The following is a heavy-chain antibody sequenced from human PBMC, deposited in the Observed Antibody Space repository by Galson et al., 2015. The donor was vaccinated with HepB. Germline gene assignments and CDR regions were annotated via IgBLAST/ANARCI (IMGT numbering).Heavy chain of an antibody. CDR3: VIWSGYYTVGYYGMDV. CDR2: ISSSGSTI. CDR1: GFTFSSYE. Sequence: SLRLSCAASGFTFSSYEMNWVRQAPGKGLEWVSYISSSGSTIYYADSVKGRFTISRDNAKNSLYLQMNSLRAEDTAVYYCVIWSGYYTVGYYGMDVWGQGTTVTVSS. J-gene: IGHJ6*02. V-gene: IGHV3-48*03. D-gene: IGHD3-3*01.